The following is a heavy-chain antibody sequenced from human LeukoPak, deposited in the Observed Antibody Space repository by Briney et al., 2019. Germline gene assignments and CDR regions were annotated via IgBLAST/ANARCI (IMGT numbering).Heavy chain of an antibody. Sequence: SVKVSCKASGGTFSSYAISWVRQAPGQVLEWMGRIIPIPGIANYAQKFQGRVTITADKSTSTAYMELSSLRSEDTAVYYCARFDPGISADYWGQGTLVTVSS. D-gene: IGHD6-13*01. CDR2: IIPIPGIA. V-gene: IGHV1-69*04. J-gene: IGHJ4*02. CDR1: GGTFSSYA. CDR3: ARFDPGISADY.